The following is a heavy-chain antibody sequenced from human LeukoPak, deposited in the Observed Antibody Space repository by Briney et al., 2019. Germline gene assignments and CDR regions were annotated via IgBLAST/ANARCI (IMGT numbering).Heavy chain of an antibody. Sequence: SETLSLTCAVSGGSISSYYWSWIRQPPGKGLEYIGYIYYSGSTNYNPSLKSRLTISVDTSKNQFSLKLSSVTAADTAVYYCARMAYYDFWSGYSDYYMDVWGKGTTVTVSS. CDR3: ARMAYYDFWSGYSDYYMDV. CDR2: IYYSGST. V-gene: IGHV4-59*01. D-gene: IGHD3-3*01. J-gene: IGHJ6*03. CDR1: GGSISSYY.